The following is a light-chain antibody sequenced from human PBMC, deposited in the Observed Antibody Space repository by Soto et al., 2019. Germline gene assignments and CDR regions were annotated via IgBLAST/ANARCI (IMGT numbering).Light chain of an antibody. CDR3: QQYNGYSAWT. J-gene: IGKJ1*01. CDR2: DAS. V-gene: IGKV1-5*01. CDR1: QSISSW. Sequence: DIQMTQSPSTLSASVGDRVTITCRASQSISSWLAWYQQKPGKAPKVLIWDASSLESGVPSRCNGSASATEFTNTISSLQPADFATYYCQQYNGYSAWTFGQGTKLEIK.